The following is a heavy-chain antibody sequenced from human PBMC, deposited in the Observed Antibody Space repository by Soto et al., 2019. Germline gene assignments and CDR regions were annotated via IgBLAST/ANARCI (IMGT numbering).Heavy chain of an antibody. J-gene: IGHJ4*02. D-gene: IGHD4-17*01. Sequence: GGSLRLSCAASGFTFSSYGMHWVRQAPGKGLEWVAVISYDGSNKYYADSVKGRFTISRDNSKNTLYLQMNSLRAEDTAVYYCAKGPSSNYGGNTVVYWGQGTLVTVSS. CDR3: AKGPSSNYGGNTVVY. CDR1: GFTFSSYG. CDR2: ISYDGSNK. V-gene: IGHV3-30*18.